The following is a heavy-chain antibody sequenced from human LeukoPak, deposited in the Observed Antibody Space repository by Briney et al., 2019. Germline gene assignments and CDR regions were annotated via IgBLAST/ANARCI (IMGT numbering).Heavy chain of an antibody. V-gene: IGHV3-64*01. CDR2: ISSNWGST. CDR3: ARSGGVSGYYSYYYYMDV. D-gene: IGHD3-10*01. J-gene: IGHJ6*03. CDR1: GFTFSSYA. Sequence: GGSLRLSCAASGFTFSSYAMHWVRQAPGKGLEYVSAISSNWGSTYYANSVKGRFTISRDNSNNTLYLQIGSLRAEDMAVYYRARSGGVSGYYSYYYYMDVWGKGTTVTVSS.